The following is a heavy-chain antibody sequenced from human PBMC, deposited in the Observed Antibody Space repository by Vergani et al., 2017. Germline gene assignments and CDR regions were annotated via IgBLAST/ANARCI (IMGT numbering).Heavy chain of an antibody. D-gene: IGHD6-13*01. Sequence: QLQLQESGPGLVKPSETLSLTCTVSGGSISSSSYYWGWIRQPPGKGLEWIGSIYYIGSTNYNPSLKSRVTIPVDTSKNQFSLKLSSVTAADTAVYYCARGSSSWYNHAFDIWGQGTMVTVSS. CDR2: IYYIGST. J-gene: IGHJ3*02. CDR3: ARGSSSWYNHAFDI. CDR1: GGSISSSSYY. V-gene: IGHV4-39*07.